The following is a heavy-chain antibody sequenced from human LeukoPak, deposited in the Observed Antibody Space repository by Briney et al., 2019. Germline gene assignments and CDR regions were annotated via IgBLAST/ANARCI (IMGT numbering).Heavy chain of an antibody. D-gene: IGHD4-17*01. Sequence: SETLSLTCTVSGGSISSSSYYWGWIRQPPGKGLEWIGSIYYSGSTYYNPSLKSRVTISVDTSKNQFSLKLSSVTAADTAVYYCARARYTVTLGGYYMDVWGKGTTVTVSS. J-gene: IGHJ6*03. CDR3: ARARYTVTLGGYYMDV. CDR1: GGSISSSSYY. CDR2: IYYSGST. V-gene: IGHV4-39*01.